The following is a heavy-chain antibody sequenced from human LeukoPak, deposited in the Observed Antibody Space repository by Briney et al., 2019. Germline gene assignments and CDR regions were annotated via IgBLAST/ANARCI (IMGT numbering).Heavy chain of an antibody. CDR3: VRISTAVAGADY. CDR2: IKNDGTEK. V-gene: IGHV3-7*01. Sequence: GGSLRLSCAASGFNFDDSWMTWVRQAPGKGLEWVANIKNDGTEKYYADFVKGRFTIYRDNVESFLFLQMDSLRADDTAVYYCVRISTAVAGADYWGQGTLLTVSS. CDR1: GFNFDDSW. J-gene: IGHJ4*02. D-gene: IGHD6-19*01.